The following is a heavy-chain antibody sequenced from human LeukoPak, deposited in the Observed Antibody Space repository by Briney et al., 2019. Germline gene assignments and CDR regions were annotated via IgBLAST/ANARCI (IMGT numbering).Heavy chain of an antibody. Sequence: GGSLRLTCAASGFTFSSYAMSWVRQAPGKGLEWVSAISGSGGSTYYADSVKGRFTISRDNSKNTLYLQMNSLRAEDTAVYYCAKRLSSGYWSNFDYWGQGTLVTVSS. V-gene: IGHV3-23*01. CDR1: GFTFSSYA. J-gene: IGHJ4*02. D-gene: IGHD3-22*01. CDR2: ISGSGGST. CDR3: AKRLSSGYWSNFDY.